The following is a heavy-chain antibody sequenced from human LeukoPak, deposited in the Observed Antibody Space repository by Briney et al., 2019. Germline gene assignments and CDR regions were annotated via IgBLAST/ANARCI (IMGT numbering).Heavy chain of an antibody. V-gene: IGHV4-4*07. Sequence: RSSESLSLTCTVSGGSISSYYWSWIRQPPGKGLEWIGRIYTSGSTNYNPSLKSRVTMSVDTSKNQFSLKLSSVTAADTAVYYCARAHYDFWSGYPNWFDPWGQGTLVTVSS. CDR3: ARAHYDFWSGYPNWFDP. D-gene: IGHD3-3*01. CDR1: GGSISSYY. CDR2: IYTSGST. J-gene: IGHJ5*02.